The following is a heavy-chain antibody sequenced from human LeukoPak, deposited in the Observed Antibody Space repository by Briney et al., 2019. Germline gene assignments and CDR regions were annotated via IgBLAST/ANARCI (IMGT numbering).Heavy chain of an antibody. Sequence: ASVKVSCKAFGYTFTSYGITWVRQAPGQGLEWMGWTSSYNGQTNYVQKFQGRVAMTADASTSTAYMELRSLTSDDMAVYYCARDAARSATIWAFDIWGQGTMVTVSS. CDR3: ARDAARSATIWAFDI. D-gene: IGHD3-10*01. CDR1: GYTFTSYG. V-gene: IGHV1-18*03. CDR2: TSSYNGQT. J-gene: IGHJ3*02.